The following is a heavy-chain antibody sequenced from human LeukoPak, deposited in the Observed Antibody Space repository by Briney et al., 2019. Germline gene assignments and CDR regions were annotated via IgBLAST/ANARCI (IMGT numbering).Heavy chain of an antibody. CDR2: ISAYNGNT. CDR1: GYTFTSYG. J-gene: IGHJ4*02. Sequence: ASVKVSCKASGYTFTSYGISWLRQAPGQGLEWMGWISAYNGNTNYAQKLQGRVTMTTDTSTSTAYMELRSLRSDDTAVYYCARDSRYYDYVWGSSRHFDYWGQGTLVTVSS. CDR3: ARDSRYYDYVWGSSRHFDY. D-gene: IGHD3-16*01. V-gene: IGHV1-18*01.